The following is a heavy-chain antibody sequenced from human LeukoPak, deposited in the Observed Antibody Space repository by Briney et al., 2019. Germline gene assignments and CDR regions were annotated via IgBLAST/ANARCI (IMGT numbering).Heavy chain of an antibody. Sequence: PSETLSLTCTVSGGSTSSFYWSWVRQPPGKGLEWIVDIYYSGSTNYNPPLKSRVTIFLDTSGSQLSLKLTSVTAADTAVYYCARDPKWRATTGTTAAFDIWGQGTMVTVSS. CDR3: ARDPKWRATTGTTAAFDI. CDR1: GGSTSSFY. CDR2: IYYSGST. J-gene: IGHJ3*02. D-gene: IGHD1-1*01. V-gene: IGHV4-59*01.